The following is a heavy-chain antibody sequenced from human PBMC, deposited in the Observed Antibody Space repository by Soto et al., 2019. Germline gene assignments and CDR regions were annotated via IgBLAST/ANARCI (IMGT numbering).Heavy chain of an antibody. CDR1: GGSFSGYY. Sequence: SETLSLTCAVYGGSFSGYYWSWIRQPPGKGLGWIGEINHSGSTNYNPSLKSRVTISVDTSKNQFSLKLSSVTAADTAVYYCARVVLGYMDVWGKGTTVTVSS. V-gene: IGHV4-34*01. J-gene: IGHJ6*03. CDR2: INHSGST. CDR3: ARVVLGYMDV. D-gene: IGHD2-15*01.